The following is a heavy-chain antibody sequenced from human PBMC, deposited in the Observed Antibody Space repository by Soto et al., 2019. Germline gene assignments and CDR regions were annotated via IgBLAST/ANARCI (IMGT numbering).Heavy chain of an antibody. CDR1: GDSVSSNSAA. J-gene: IGHJ6*03. CDR2: TYYRSKWYN. D-gene: IGHD6-13*01. Sequence: SQTLSLTCAISGDSVSSNSAAWNWIRQSPSRGLEWLGRTYYRSKWYNDYAVSVKSRITINPDTSKNQFSLQLNSVTPEDTAVYYCARADQSSIWRNYYSYYKDVWGNGTTVTVSS. V-gene: IGHV6-1*01. CDR3: ARADQSSIWRNYYSYYKDV.